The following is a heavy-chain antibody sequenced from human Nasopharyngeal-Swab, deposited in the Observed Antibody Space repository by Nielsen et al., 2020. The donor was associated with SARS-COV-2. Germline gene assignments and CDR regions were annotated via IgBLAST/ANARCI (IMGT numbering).Heavy chain of an antibody. CDR3: AKDHFYDSGTYDRLYFDF. D-gene: IGHD3-10*01. V-gene: IGHV3-30*18. J-gene: IGHJ4*02. Sequence: GRQAPGKGLERVALISYDGSKRYFADSMKGRFSISRDKIKNMLYLQMDSLRADDTAVYYCAKDHFYDSGTYDRLYFDFWGQGTLVTVSS. CDR2: ISYDGSKR.